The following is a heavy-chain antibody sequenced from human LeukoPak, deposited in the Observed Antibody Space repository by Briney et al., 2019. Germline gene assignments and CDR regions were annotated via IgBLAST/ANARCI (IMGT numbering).Heavy chain of an antibody. Sequence: GGSLRLSCAASGFTFSSYAIHWVRQAPGKGLVWVAVISDDGSSKYYADSVKGRFTISRDNSKNTLYLQMNSLRAEDTAVYFCARERLAATGTGWFEPWGQGTLVTVSS. D-gene: IGHD6-13*01. J-gene: IGHJ5*02. V-gene: IGHV3-30*04. CDR2: ISDDGSSK. CDR3: ARERLAATGTGWFEP. CDR1: GFTFSSYA.